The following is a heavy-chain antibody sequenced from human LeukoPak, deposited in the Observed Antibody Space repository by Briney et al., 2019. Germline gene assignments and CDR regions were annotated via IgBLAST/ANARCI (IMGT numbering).Heavy chain of an antibody. CDR2: ISSSGITI. D-gene: IGHD5-24*01. CDR3: ATGDDYRTFDY. J-gene: IGHJ4*02. Sequence: GGSLRLSCAASEFTFSSYEMNWVRQAPGKGLEWVSYISSSGITIYYADSVKGRFTISRDNAKNSLYLQMNSLRAEDTAVYNCATGDDYRTFDYWGQGTLVTVSS. V-gene: IGHV3-48*03. CDR1: EFTFSSYE.